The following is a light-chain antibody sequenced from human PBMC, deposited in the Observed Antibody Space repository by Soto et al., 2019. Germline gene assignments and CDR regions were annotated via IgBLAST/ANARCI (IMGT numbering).Light chain of an antibody. V-gene: IGKV3-20*01. J-gene: IGKJ1*01. CDR1: QSVSSSY. CDR3: MPGTHWPRT. Sequence: EVVLTQSPGTLSLSPGERATLSCRASQSVSSSYLAWYHQKPGQAPRLLIYGAYNRATGIPDRFSGSGSGTDFTLKISRVEAEDVGVYYCMPGTHWPRTFGQGTKVEIK. CDR2: GAY.